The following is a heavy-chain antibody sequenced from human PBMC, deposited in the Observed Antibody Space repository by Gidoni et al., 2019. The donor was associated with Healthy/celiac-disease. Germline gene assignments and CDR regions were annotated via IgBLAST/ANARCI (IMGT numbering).Heavy chain of an antibody. J-gene: IGHJ4*02. Sequence: EVQLVESGGGLVQPGRSLRPSCTASGFTFGDYAMSWFRQAPGKGLEWVGFIRSNAYGGTTEYAASVKGRFTISRDDSKSIAYLQMNSLKTEDTAVYYCTRDYGSGASDYWGQGTLVTVSS. D-gene: IGHD6-19*01. CDR1: GFTFGDYA. CDR3: TRDYGSGASDY. CDR2: IRSNAYGGTT. V-gene: IGHV3-49*03.